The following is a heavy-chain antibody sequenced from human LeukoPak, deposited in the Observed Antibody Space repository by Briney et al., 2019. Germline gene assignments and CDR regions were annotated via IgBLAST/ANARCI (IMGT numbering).Heavy chain of an antibody. Sequence: ASVKVSCKVSGYTLTELSMHWVRQAPGKGVEWMGGFDPEDGETIYAQKFQGRVTMTEDTSTDTAYMELSSLRSEDTAVYYCATLYTGTTSWFDPWGQGTLVTVSS. D-gene: IGHD1-1*01. CDR2: FDPEDGET. J-gene: IGHJ5*02. CDR1: GYTLTELS. CDR3: ATLYTGTTSWFDP. V-gene: IGHV1-24*01.